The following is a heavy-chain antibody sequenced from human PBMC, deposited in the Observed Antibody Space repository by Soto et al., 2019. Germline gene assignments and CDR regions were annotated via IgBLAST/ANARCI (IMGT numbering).Heavy chain of an antibody. CDR1: GGSISTYY. Sequence: LSLTCTVSGGSISTYYWSWIRQPPGKGLEWIGYIYYNGGTNYNPSLKSRVTISVDTSRNQFSLKLSSVTAADTAVYYCAGLRPYYFDYWGQGTLVTVSS. CDR2: IYYNGGT. CDR3: AGLRPYYFDY. D-gene: IGHD4-17*01. J-gene: IGHJ4*02. V-gene: IGHV4-59*08.